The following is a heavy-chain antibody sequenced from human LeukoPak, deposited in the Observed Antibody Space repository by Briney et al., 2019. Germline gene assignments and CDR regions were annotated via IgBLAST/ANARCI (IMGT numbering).Heavy chain of an antibody. CDR1: GYSFTTYW. Sequence: KISWKGSGYSFTTYWIGWVRQRPGKGLEWMGIIPILGIANYAQKFQGRVTITADKSTSTAYMELSSLRSEDTAVYYCASIAARGWGFEYWGQGTLVTVSS. J-gene: IGHJ4*02. CDR2: IIPILGIA. V-gene: IGHV1-69*02. CDR3: ASIAARGWGFEY. D-gene: IGHD6-6*01.